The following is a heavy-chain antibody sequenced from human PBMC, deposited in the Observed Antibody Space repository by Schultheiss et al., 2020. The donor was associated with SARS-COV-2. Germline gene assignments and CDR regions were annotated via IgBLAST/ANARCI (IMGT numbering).Heavy chain of an antibody. CDR3: ARGILQYCSGGTCLLFY. CDR2: VDSSGNTK. J-gene: IGHJ4*02. Sequence: GGSLRLSCAASGFTFSDFYMSWIRQAPGKGLEWVSYVDSSGNTKYYADSLQGRFTISRDNAKNSVFLQMDSLRAEDTAIYYCARGILQYCSGGTCLLFYWGQGTLVTVSS. V-gene: IGHV3-11*01. D-gene: IGHD2-15*01. CDR1: GFTFSDFY.